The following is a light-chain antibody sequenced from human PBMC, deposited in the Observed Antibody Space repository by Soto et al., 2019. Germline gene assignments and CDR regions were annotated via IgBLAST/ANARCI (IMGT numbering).Light chain of an antibody. Sequence: QSALTQPASVSGSPGQSITISCTGTSSDVGGYNYVSWYQQHPGKAPKLMIYDVSNRPSGVSNRFSGSKSGNTASLTISGLQAEDEADYYCSSYTSRSSSTYVFGTGTSSPS. V-gene: IGLV2-14*01. J-gene: IGLJ1*01. CDR2: DVS. CDR1: SSDVGGYNY. CDR3: SSYTSRSSSTYV.